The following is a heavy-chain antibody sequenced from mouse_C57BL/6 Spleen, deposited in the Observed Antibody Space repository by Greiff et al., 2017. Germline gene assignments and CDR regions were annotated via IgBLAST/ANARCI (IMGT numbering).Heavy chain of an antibody. CDR3: ARSEDSGPYFDY. Sequence: VQLQQPGAELVRPGSSVKLSCKASGYTFTSYWMHWVKQRPIQGLEWIGNIDPSDSETHYNQKFKDKATLTVDKSSSTAYMQLSSLTSEDSAVYYCARSEDSGPYFDYWGKGTTLTVSS. CDR2: IDPSDSET. CDR1: GYTFTSYW. D-gene: IGHD3-2*02. V-gene: IGHV1-52*01. J-gene: IGHJ2*01.